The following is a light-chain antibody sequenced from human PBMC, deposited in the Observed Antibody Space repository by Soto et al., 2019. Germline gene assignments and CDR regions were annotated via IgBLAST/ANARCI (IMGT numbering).Light chain of an antibody. Sequence: DIQMTQSPSSLSTSVGDRVTITCRASQAISIYLAWYQQKPGKVPKLLIYAASTLQSGVPSRFSCSGSGTDFTLTISSLQPEDVATYYCQKYNSAPPTFGKGTKVEIK. J-gene: IGKJ1*01. CDR1: QAISIY. CDR3: QKYNSAPPT. CDR2: AAS. V-gene: IGKV1-27*01.